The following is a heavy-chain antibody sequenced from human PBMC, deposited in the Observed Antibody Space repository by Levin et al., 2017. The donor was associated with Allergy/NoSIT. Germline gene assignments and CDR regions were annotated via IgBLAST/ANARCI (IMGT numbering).Heavy chain of an antibody. Sequence: PGGSLRLSCAASGFTFSSYAMNWVRQAPGKGLEWVSYISSSTSTIYYADSVRGRFTMSRDNAKSSLYLQMNSLRAEDTGVYYCASGWLRSEQWGQGTLVTVSS. CDR2: ISSSTSTI. D-gene: IGHD1/OR15-1a*01. J-gene: IGHJ4*02. CDR1: GFTFSSYA. V-gene: IGHV3-48*04. CDR3: ASGWLRSEQ.